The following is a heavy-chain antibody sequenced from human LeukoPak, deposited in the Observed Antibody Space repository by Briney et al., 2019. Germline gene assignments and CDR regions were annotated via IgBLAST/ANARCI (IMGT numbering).Heavy chain of an antibody. Sequence: KSSETLSLTCAVYGGSFSGYYWSWIRQPPGKGLEWIGEINHSGSTNYNPSLKSRVTISVDTSKNQFSLKLSSVTAADTAVYYCARTALEYDYVWGSYRSLPVDYWGQGTLVTVSS. V-gene: IGHV4-34*01. CDR1: GGSFSGYY. D-gene: IGHD3-16*02. J-gene: IGHJ4*02. CDR2: INHSGST. CDR3: ARTALEYDYVWGSYRSLPVDY.